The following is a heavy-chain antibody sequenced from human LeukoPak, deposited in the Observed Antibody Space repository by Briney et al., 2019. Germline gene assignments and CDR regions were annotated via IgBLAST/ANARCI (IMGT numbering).Heavy chain of an antibody. D-gene: IGHD6-13*01. CDR1: GYSISTGYY. J-gene: IGHJ4*02. V-gene: IGHV4-38-2*02. CDR2: IYYSGST. Sequence: SETLSLTFTVSGYSISTGYYWGWIRQPPGKGLEWIGYIYYSGSTNYNPSLKSRVTISVDTSKNQFSLKLSSVTAADTAVYFCARGRAAAGLFDYWGQGTLVTVSS. CDR3: ARGRAAAGLFDY.